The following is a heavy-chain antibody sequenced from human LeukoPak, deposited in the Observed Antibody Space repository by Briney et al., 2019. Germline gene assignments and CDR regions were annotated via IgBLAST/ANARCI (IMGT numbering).Heavy chain of an antibody. CDR1: GGSISSGSYY. J-gene: IGHJ4*02. CDR2: IYTSGST. CDR3: ARVRTNWGSGEYYFDY. Sequence: SQTLSLTCTVSGGSISSGSYYWSWIRQPAGKGLEWIGRIYTSGSTNYNPSLKSRVTIPVDTSKNQFSLKLSSVTAADTAVYYCARVRTNWGSGEYYFDYWGQGTLVTVSS. V-gene: IGHV4-61*02. D-gene: IGHD7-27*01.